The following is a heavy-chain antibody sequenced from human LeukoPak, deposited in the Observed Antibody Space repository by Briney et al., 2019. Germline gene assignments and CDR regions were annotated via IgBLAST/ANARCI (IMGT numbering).Heavy chain of an antibody. D-gene: IGHD2-8*01. CDR2: IKQDGSEK. CDR1: GFTFSSYR. V-gene: IGHV3-7*01. J-gene: IGHJ4*02. CDR3: ARDRWDIVLIVYAPDY. Sequence: PGGSLRLSCPASGFTFSSYRMSWVRQAPGKGLEWVANIKQDGSEKYYVDSVKGRFTISRDNAKNSLYLQMNSLRAEDTAVYYYARDRWDIVLIVYAPDYWGQGTLVTVSS.